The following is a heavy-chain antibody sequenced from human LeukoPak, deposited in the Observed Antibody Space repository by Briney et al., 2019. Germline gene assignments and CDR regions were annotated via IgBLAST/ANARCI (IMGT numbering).Heavy chain of an antibody. CDR1: GGFISNYY. CDR3: ARSGGALGFYMDV. CDR2: IYYSGST. D-gene: IGHD3-10*01. V-gene: IGHV4-59*12. J-gene: IGHJ6*03. Sequence: SETLSLTCTVSGGFISNYYWSWIRQPPGKGLEWIGYIYYSGSTNYNPSLKSRVTISVDTSKNQFSLKLSSVTAADTAVYYCARSGGALGFYMDVWGKGTTVTVSS.